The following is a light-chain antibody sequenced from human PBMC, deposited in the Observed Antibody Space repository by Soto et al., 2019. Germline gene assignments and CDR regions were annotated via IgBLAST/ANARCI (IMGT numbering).Light chain of an antibody. Sequence: VSVFSGARQSSSNNLASYQQKPGQPPRLLIFGASTRATGIPARFSGSGSEAEFALTISTLQSEDFATYYCLQDYNSPRTFGGGTKVDIK. CDR2: GAS. V-gene: IGKV3D-15*01. J-gene: IGKJ4*01. CDR3: LQDYNSPRT. CDR1: QSSSNN.